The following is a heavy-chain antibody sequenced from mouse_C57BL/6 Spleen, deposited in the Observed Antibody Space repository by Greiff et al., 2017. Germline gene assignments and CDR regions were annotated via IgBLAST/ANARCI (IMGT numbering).Heavy chain of an antibody. V-gene: IGHV1-50*01. D-gene: IGHD1-2*01. CDR1: GYTFTSYW. CDR3: ARTTAHWYFDV. J-gene: IGHJ1*03. CDR2: IDPSDGYT. Sequence: QVHVKQPGAELVKPGASVKLSCKASGYTFTSYWMQWVKQRPGQGLEWIGDIDPSDGYTNYNQKFKGKATLTVDTSSSTAYMQLSSLTSEDSAVYYCARTTAHWYFDVWGKGTTVTVSS.